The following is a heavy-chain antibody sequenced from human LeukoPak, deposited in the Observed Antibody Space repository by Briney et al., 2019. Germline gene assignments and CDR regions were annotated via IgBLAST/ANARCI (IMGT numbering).Heavy chain of an antibody. D-gene: IGHD3-10*01. V-gene: IGHV1-46*01. J-gene: IGHJ4*02. CDR2: INPSGGNT. CDR3: ARGQVSDY. Sequence: ASVKVSCKASGYTFTNYYMHWVRQAPGQGLEWMGIINPSGGNTNYAQKFQGSVTMTRDTSTSTVYMELSSLRSEDTADYYCARGQVSDYWGQGTLVTVSS. CDR1: GYTFTNYY.